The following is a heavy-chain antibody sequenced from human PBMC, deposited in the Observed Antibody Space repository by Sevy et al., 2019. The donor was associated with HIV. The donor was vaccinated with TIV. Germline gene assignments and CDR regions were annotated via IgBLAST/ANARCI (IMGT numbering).Heavy chain of an antibody. V-gene: IGHV3-30*18. CDR2: ISYDGSNK. CDR1: GFTFSSYG. J-gene: IGHJ4*02. D-gene: IGHD3-3*01. CDR3: AKERQLRFLEWSHLAY. Sequence: GGSLRLSCAASGFTFSSYGMHWVRQAPGKGLEWVAVISYDGSNKYYADSVKRRFTISRDNSKNTLYLQMNSLRAEDTAVYYCAKERQLRFLEWSHLAYWGQGTLVTVSS.